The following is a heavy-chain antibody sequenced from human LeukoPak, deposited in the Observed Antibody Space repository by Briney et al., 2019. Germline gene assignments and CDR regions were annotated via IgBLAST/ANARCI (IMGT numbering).Heavy chain of an antibody. CDR1: GGSFSGYY. V-gene: IGHV4-34*01. CDR2: ISHSGST. CDR3: ARGGSRIVVVVAARKPHYFDY. D-gene: IGHD2-15*01. Sequence: SETPSLTCAVYGGSFSGYYWSWIRQPPGKGLEWIGEISHSGSTNYNPSLKNRVTISVDTSKNQFSLKLSSVTAADTAVYYCARGGSRIVVVVAARKPHYFDYWGQGTLVTVSS. J-gene: IGHJ4*02.